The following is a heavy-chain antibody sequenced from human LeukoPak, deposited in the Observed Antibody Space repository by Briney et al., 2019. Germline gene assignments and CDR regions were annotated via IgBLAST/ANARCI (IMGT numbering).Heavy chain of an antibody. J-gene: IGHJ6*03. V-gene: IGHV4-39*01. CDR2: IYYSGST. CDR1: GGSISSSSYY. Sequence: SETLSLTCTVSGGSISSSSYYWGWIRQPPGKGLEWIGSIYYSGSTYYNLSLKSRVTISVDTSKNQFSLKLSSVTAADTAVYYCARHPAYYDILTGYYPCYYYMDVWGKGTTVTVSS. D-gene: IGHD3-9*01. CDR3: ARHPAYYDILTGYYPCYYYMDV.